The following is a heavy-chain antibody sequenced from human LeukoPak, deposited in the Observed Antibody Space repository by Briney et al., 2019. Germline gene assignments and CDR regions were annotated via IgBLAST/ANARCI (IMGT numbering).Heavy chain of an antibody. J-gene: IGHJ3*02. CDR2: IKQDGSKK. CDR3: ARVPSGVIGMKDAFDI. CDR1: GFTFSTSW. Sequence: GGSLRLSCAASGFTFSTSWMTWVRQAPGKGLEWVADIKQDGSKKEYVDSVKGRFTISRDNAKNSLYLQMNSLRAEDTAVYYCARVPSGVIGMKDAFDIWGQGTMVTVSS. D-gene: IGHD3-16*02. V-gene: IGHV3-7*01.